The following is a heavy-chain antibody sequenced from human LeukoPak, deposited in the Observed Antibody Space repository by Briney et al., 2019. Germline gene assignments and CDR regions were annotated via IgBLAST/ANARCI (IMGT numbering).Heavy chain of an antibody. D-gene: IGHD1-26*01. Sequence: GSSVKVSCKASGGTFSSYIISWVRQAPGQGLEWMGRIIPILGIANYAQKFQGRVTITADKSTSTAYMELSSLRSEDTAVYYCARGGSEGATTRGGTRFDYWGQGTLVTVSS. CDR1: GGTFSSYI. V-gene: IGHV1-69*02. CDR2: IIPILGIA. J-gene: IGHJ4*02. CDR3: ARGGSEGATTRGGTRFDY.